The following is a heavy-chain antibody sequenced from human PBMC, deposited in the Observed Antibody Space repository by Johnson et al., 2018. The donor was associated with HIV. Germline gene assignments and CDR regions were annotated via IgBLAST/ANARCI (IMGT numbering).Heavy chain of an antibody. CDR3: ARGGSSTGLDAFAI. V-gene: IGHV3-66*01. D-gene: IGHD2-2*01. J-gene: IGHJ3*02. Sequence: VQLVESGGGLVQPGGSLRLSCVASGFTVSGNYMSWVRQAPGKGLEWVSVMYSGGSTYYADSVKGRFTISRDNSKNTLYLQMNILRAEDTEVYYCARGGSSTGLDAFAIWGQGTMGTVSS. CDR2: MYSGGST. CDR1: GFTVSGNY.